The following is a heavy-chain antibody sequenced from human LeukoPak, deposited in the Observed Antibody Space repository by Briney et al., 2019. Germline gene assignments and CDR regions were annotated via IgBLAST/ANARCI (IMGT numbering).Heavy chain of an antibody. CDR3: TSRGFRLPLDAFDV. CDR1: GGPITRSAYY. J-gene: IGHJ3*01. D-gene: IGHD5-24*01. Sequence: TSETLSLTCTVSGGPITRSAYYWVWVRQSPGRGLEWLGSIYNNGDTYYNPSFESRVTIAIETSKNQFSLKMTSVTAADTAAYYCTSRGFRLPLDAFDVWGQGTRVAVSS. V-gene: IGHV4-39*01. CDR2: IYNNGDT.